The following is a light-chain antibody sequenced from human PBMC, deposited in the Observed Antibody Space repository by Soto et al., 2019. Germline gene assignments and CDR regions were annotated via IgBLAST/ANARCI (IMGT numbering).Light chain of an antibody. CDR1: QDISNY. V-gene: IGKV1-33*01. Sequence: DIQMTQSPSSLSASVGDRVTITCQASQDISNYLNWYQQKPGKAPKLLIYDASNLEKGVPSRFSGSGSGTDFTCTISSLQPEDIATYYCQQYDNLPRALTCGGGTKVEIK. CDR3: QQYDNLPRALT. CDR2: DAS. J-gene: IGKJ4*01.